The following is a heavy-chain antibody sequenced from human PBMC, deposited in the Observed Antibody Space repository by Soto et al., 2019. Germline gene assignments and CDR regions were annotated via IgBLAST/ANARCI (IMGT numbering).Heavy chain of an antibody. D-gene: IGHD3-3*01. Sequence: ASVKVSCKASGYTFTSYGISWVRQAPGQGLERMGWISAYNGNTNYAQKLQGRVTMTTDTSTSTAYLQWSSPKASDTAMYYCARLVNYDFWSATQGIWFDPWGQGTLVTVSS. CDR2: ISAYNGNT. J-gene: IGHJ5*02. CDR1: GYTFTSYG. CDR3: ARLVNYDFWSATQGIWFDP. V-gene: IGHV1-18*01.